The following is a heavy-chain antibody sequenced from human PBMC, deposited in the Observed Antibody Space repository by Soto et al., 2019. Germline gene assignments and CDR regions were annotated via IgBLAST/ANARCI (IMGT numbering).Heavy chain of an antibody. V-gene: IGHV4-61*05. CDR2: VYYTGTT. Sequence: KTSETLSLTCTVSGGSISSSSYYWGWIRQPPGKGLEWVGYVYYTGTTMYNPSLKSRLTISVDRSKNQVSLNLTSVTAADTAVYFCARLGGYYQALDHWSQGTLVTVSS. CDR1: GGSISSSSYY. CDR3: ARLGGYYQALDH. J-gene: IGHJ4*02. D-gene: IGHD3-3*01.